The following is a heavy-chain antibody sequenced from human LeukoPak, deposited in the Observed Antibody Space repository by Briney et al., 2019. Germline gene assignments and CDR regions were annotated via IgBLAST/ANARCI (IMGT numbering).Heavy chain of an antibody. V-gene: IGHV1-18*01. CDR1: GYTFTNYG. CDR2: INTDRGNT. CDR3: ARDGYCSGSSCYDCFDP. J-gene: IGHJ5*02. Sequence: ASVKVSCEASGYTFTNYGISWVRQAPGQGLEWMGWINTDRGNTNYAQKFKGRVTMTTETSTSTVYMELRSLRSDDTAVYYCARDGYCSGSSCYDCFDPWGQGTLVAVSS. D-gene: IGHD2-2*03.